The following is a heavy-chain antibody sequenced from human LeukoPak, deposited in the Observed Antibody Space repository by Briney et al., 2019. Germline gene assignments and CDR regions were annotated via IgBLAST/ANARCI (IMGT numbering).Heavy chain of an antibody. Sequence: GGTLRLSCAASGFTFSSSGMSWVRQAPGKGLEWVSALSGSGGSTYYADSVKGRFTISRDNSKNTLYLQMNSLRAEDTAVYYCAKVLCDYVWGSYPQDSYFDYWGQGTLVTVSS. V-gene: IGHV3-23*01. CDR3: AKVLCDYVWGSYPQDSYFDY. CDR2: LSGSGGST. J-gene: IGHJ4*02. D-gene: IGHD3-16*02. CDR1: GFTFSSSG.